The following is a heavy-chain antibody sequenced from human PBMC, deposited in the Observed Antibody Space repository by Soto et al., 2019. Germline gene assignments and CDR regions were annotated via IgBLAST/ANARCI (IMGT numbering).Heavy chain of an antibody. CDR2: INPTSGGT. Sequence: QVQLVQSGAEVKKPGASVKVACKTSGYTFAAYYIHWIRQAPGQGLEWMGWINPTSGGTVYAQNFQDRFTMTRDTSISTAYMELRRLNSDATAVYYCARDPDYGDYWGYFFDSWGQGTPVTVSS. D-gene: IGHD4-17*01. CDR1: GYTFAAYY. V-gene: IGHV1-2*02. CDR3: ARDPDYGDYWGYFFDS. J-gene: IGHJ4*02.